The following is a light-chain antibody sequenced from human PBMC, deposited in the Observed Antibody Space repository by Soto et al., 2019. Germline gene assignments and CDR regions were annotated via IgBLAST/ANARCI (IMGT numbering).Light chain of an antibody. CDR2: EVS. J-gene: IGLJ1*01. CDR3: FSYTSSTAYV. Sequence: QSALTQPASVSGSPGQSITISCTGTSSDVGGYKYVSWYQLHPGKAPKLMIYEVSNRPSGISNRFSASTSGNTASLTISGLQAEDEADYYCFSYTSSTAYVFGTGTKRTFL. V-gene: IGLV2-14*01. CDR1: SSDVGGYKY.